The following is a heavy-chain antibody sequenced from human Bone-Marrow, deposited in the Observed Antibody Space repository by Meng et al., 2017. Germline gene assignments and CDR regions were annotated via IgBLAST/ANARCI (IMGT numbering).Heavy chain of an antibody. CDR1: GLSFTDAW. Sequence: EVQLVESGVGLVKPGGSLRLSCVASGLSFTDAWMSWVRQAPGKGLEWVGRIKRNSDGGTIDYAAPVKGRFTISRDDSKNTLYLQMDSLITEDTAVYFCATGAAAADHWGQGTLVTASS. J-gene: IGHJ4*02. CDR2: IKRNSDGGTI. V-gene: IGHV3-15*01. D-gene: IGHD6-13*01. CDR3: ATGAAAADH.